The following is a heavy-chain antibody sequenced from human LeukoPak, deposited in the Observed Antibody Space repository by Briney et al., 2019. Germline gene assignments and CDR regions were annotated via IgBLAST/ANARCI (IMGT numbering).Heavy chain of an antibody. CDR2: ISSSGSTI. CDR3: ARDTSYGSGSFWFDP. D-gene: IGHD3-10*01. J-gene: IGHJ5*02. V-gene: IGHV3-48*03. CDR1: GFTFSSYE. Sequence: PGGSLRLSCAASGFTFSSYEMNWVRQAPGKGLEWVSYISSSGSTIYYADSVKGRFTISRDNAKNSLYLQMNSLRAEDTAVYYCARDTSYGSGSFWFDPWGQGTLVTVSS.